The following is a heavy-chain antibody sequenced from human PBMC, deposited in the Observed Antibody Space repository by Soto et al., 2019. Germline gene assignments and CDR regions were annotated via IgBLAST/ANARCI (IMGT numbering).Heavy chain of an antibody. CDR1: GGSISSGGYY. J-gene: IGHJ3*01. V-gene: IGHV4-31*03. CDR2: IYYSGST. CDR3: ASKFGELLADSFDV. D-gene: IGHD3-10*01. Sequence: SETLSLTCTVSGGSISSGGYYWSWIRQHPGKGLEWIGYIYYSGSTYYNPSLKSRVTISVDTSKNQFSLKLSSVTAADTAVYYCASKFGELLADSFDVWGRGTMVTVSS.